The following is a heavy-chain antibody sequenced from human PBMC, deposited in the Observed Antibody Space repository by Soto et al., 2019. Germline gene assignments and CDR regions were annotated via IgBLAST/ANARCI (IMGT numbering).Heavy chain of an antibody. J-gene: IGHJ6*02. CDR2: INPSGGST. CDR1: GYTFTSYY. CDR3: ARDTTPRGTQLGYYGMDV. D-gene: IGHD3-16*01. Sequence: ASVKVSCKASGYTFTSYYMHWVRQAPGQGLEWMGIINPSGGSTSYAQKFQGRVTMTRDTSTSTVYMELSSLRSEDTAVYYCARDTTPRGTQLGYYGMDVWGQGTTVTVPS. V-gene: IGHV1-46*01.